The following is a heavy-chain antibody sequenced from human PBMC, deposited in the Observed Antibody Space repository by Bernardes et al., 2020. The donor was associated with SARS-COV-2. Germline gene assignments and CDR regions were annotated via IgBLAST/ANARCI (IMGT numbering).Heavy chain of an antibody. Sequence: SVKVSCKASGYTFTSYAMNWVRQAPGQGLEWMGWINTNTGNPTYAQGFTGRFVFSLDTSVSTAYLQISSLKAEDTAVYYCASGSRQQLVLSYYYYYGMDVWGQGTTVTVSS. CDR1: GYTFTSYA. CDR3: ASGSRQQLVLSYYYYYGMDV. D-gene: IGHD6-13*01. CDR2: INTNTGNP. J-gene: IGHJ6*02. V-gene: IGHV7-4-1*02.